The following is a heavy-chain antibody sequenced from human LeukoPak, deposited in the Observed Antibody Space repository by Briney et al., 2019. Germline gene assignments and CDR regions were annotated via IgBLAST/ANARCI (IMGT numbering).Heavy chain of an antibody. D-gene: IGHD3-22*01. Sequence: SETLSLTCTVSGGSISSGGYYWSWIRQHPGKGLEWIGYIYYSGSTYYNPSLKSRVTISVDTSKNQFSLKLSSVTAADTAVYYCARGGPKYYYDSSGYLSFDYWGQGTLVTVSS. CDR1: GGSISSGGYY. CDR2: IYYSGST. J-gene: IGHJ4*02. V-gene: IGHV4-31*03. CDR3: ARGGPKYYYDSSGYLSFDY.